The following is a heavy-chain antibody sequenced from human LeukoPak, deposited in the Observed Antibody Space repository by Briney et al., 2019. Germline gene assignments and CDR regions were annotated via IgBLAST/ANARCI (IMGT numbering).Heavy chain of an antibody. V-gene: IGHV4-34*01. CDR2: INHSGST. Sequence: SETLSLTCAVYGGSFSGYYWSWIRQPPGKGLEWIGEINHSGSTNYNPSLKSRVTVSVDTSKNQLSLKLSSVTAADTAVYYCARGSGGEDYDFWSGYYFYFDYWGQGTLVTVSS. CDR1: GGSFSGYY. J-gene: IGHJ4*02. D-gene: IGHD3-3*01. CDR3: ARGSGGEDYDFWSGYYFYFDY.